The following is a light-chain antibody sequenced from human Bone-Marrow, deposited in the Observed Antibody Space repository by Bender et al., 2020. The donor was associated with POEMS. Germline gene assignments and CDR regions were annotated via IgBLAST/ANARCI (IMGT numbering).Light chain of an antibody. Sequence: QSVLTQPPSVSAAPGQKVTISCSGSSSDIGANSVSWFQVLPGTAPKLLIFDNYRRPSGIPDRFSGSTSGTSATLGIAGLQTGDEANYYCATWDDRLNMVFGGGTKLTVL. CDR3: ATWDDRLNMV. J-gene: IGLJ2*01. V-gene: IGLV1-51*01. CDR1: SSDIGANS. CDR2: DNY.